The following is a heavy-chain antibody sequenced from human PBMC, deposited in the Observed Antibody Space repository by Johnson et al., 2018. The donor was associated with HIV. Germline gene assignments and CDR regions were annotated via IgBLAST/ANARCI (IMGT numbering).Heavy chain of an antibody. CDR3: AREIVYCSGGACSYAFDI. CDR2: VSSSGSNI. J-gene: IGHJ3*02. CDR1: GFIFDDYA. Sequence: VQLVESGGGLVQPGRSLRLSCAASGFIFDDYAMHWVRQAPGKGLEWVSGVSSSGSNIYYADSVKGRFTISRDNAKNSLYLQMNSLRAEDTALYYCAREIVYCSGGACSYAFDIWGQGTMVTVSS. D-gene: IGHD2-8*02. V-gene: IGHV3-9*01.